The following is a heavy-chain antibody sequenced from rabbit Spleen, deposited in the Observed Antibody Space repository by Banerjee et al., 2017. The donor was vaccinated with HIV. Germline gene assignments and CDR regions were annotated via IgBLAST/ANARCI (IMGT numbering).Heavy chain of an antibody. Sequence: LVEYGGDVVQPGASLTLTCTASGFSFSRSYDMCWVRQAPGKGLEWIACAYAGSSGFTYYASWAKGRFTISKTSSTTVTLQMTSLTAADTATYFCARDPFSRLVPGNLWGPGTLVTVS. CDR3: ARDPFSRLVPGNL. V-gene: IGHV1S40*01. CDR1: GFSFSRSYD. CDR2: AYAGSSGFT. D-gene: IGHD4-1*01. J-gene: IGHJ4*01.